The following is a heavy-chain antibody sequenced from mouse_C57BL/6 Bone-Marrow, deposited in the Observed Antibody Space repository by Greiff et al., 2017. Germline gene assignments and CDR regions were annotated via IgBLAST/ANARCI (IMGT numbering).Heavy chain of an antibody. CDR2: IYPGNSDT. CDR3: TRPYGSSPFYFDY. Sequence: VQLQQSGTVLARPGASVKMSCKTSGYTFTSYWMHWVKQRPGQGLEWIGAIYPGNSDTSYNQKFKGKAKLTAVTSASTAYMELSSLTSEDSAVYDCTRPYGSSPFYFDYWGQGTTLTVSS. D-gene: IGHD1-1*01. J-gene: IGHJ2*01. V-gene: IGHV1-5*01. CDR1: GYTFTSYW.